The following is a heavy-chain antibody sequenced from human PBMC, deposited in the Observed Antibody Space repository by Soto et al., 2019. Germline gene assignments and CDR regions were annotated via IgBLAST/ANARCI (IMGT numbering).Heavy chain of an antibody. J-gene: IGHJ4*02. CDR3: GRGPAYSDSWYGFDY. D-gene: IGHD6-13*01. CDR1: GFTFSRHW. Sequence: EVQLVESGGGLVQPGGSLRLSCVASGFTFSRHWMHWVRQAPGKGLLWVSRINNDGSSTSYADSVKGRLTISRDNAKNKLYLQVNSLRAEDTAVDYCGRGPAYSDSWYGFDYWGQGTLGTVSS. V-gene: IGHV3-74*01. CDR2: INNDGSST.